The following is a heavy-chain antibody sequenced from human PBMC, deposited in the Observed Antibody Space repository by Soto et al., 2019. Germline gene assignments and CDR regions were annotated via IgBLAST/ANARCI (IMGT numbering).Heavy chain of an antibody. CDR2: ISGTGGST. V-gene: IGHV3-23*01. Sequence: EVQLLESGGGLVQPGGSLRLSCAASGFTFSSYAMSWVRQAPGKGLEWVSAISGTGGSTYYADTVKGRFTISRDNSKNTLYLQMNSLIAEDTAVYYCAKRGSSGWYPTPVGYFQHWGQGTLVTVSS. D-gene: IGHD6-19*01. CDR3: AKRGSSGWYPTPVGYFQH. CDR1: GFTFSSYA. J-gene: IGHJ1*01.